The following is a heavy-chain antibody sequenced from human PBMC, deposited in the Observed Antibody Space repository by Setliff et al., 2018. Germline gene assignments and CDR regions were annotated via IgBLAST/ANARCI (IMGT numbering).Heavy chain of an antibody. CDR2: IWDDGVKK. CDR1: GFTFSTYR. D-gene: IGHD2-15*01. CDR3: ARTCSGSGCYAGLES. V-gene: IGHV3-33*08. Sequence: LRLSCAASGFTFSTYRMHWVRQAPGKGLEWVAVIWDDGVKKYHADSVKGRFTISRDNSKNTLYLQMNSLRPEDTAVYYCARTCSGSGCYAGLESWGQGTQVTVSS. J-gene: IGHJ4*02.